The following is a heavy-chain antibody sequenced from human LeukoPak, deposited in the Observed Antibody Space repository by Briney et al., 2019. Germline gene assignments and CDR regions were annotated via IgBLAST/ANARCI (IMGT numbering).Heavy chain of an antibody. V-gene: IGHV3-21*01. CDR3: ARDRPNNYYVTPFDI. CDR1: GFTFSSYS. CDR2: ISSSSSYI. D-gene: IGHD3-10*02. Sequence: GGSLRLSCAASGFTFSSYSMNWVRQAPGKGLEWVSSISSSSSYIYYADSVKGRFTISRDNAKNSLYLQMNSLRAEDTAVYYCARDRPNNYYVTPFDIWGQGTMVTVSS. J-gene: IGHJ3*02.